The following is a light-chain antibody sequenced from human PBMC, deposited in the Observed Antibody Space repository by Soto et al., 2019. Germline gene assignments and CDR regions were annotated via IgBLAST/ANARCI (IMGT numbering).Light chain of an antibody. V-gene: IGLV2-14*01. J-gene: IGLJ1*01. CDR2: EVS. CDR3: NSYTRSSIDYV. Sequence: QSALTQPASVSGSPGQSITISCTGTSSDVGGYNYVSWYQQHPGKAPKFMICEVSNRPSGVSNGFSGSKSGNTASLTISGLHAEDEADYYCNSYTRSSIDYVFGTGTKVTVL. CDR1: SSDVGGYNY.